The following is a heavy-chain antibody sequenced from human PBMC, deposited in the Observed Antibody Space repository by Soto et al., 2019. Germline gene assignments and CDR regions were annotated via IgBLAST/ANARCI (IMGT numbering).Heavy chain of an antibody. V-gene: IGHV1-18*01. Sequence: ASVKVSCKASGYTFTSYGISWVRQAPGQGLEWMGWIIAYDGNTNYAQKLQGRVTMTTDTSTSTAYMELRSLRSDDTAVYYCARDSGYSSGWSQGGDYWGQGTLVTVSS. CDR3: ARDSGYSSGWSQGGDY. CDR2: IIAYDGNT. J-gene: IGHJ4*02. CDR1: GYTFTSYG. D-gene: IGHD6-19*01.